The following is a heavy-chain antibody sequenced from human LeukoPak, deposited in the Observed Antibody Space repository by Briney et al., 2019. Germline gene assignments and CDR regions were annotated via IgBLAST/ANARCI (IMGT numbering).Heavy chain of an antibody. CDR1: RDTFTDYY. Sequence: GASVEVSRKASRDTFTDYYVHWVRHAPRPRLEWMGWINPNIGVTNYAQKFQGRVTMSRDTSITTAYMELSRLRSDDTAVYYCATIKTNYGSGSLYYYGMDVWGQGTTVTVSS. CDR2: INPNIGVT. D-gene: IGHD3-10*01. J-gene: IGHJ6*02. CDR3: ATIKTNYGSGSLYYYGMDV. V-gene: IGHV1-2*02.